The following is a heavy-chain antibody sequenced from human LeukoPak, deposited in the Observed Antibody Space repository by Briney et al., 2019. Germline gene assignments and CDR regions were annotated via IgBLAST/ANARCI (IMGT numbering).Heavy chain of an antibody. CDR3: ARGFYGSGSYSSPGFHAFDV. CDR1: GGSISSLY. D-gene: IGHD3-10*01. J-gene: IGHJ3*01. CDR2: IYSSGST. Sequence: SETLSLTCTVSGGSISSLYWSWIRQPPGKGLEWIGYIYSSGSTKYNPSLKSRVTMSVDTSKNQFSLKLSSVTAADTAVYYCARGFYGSGSYSSPGFHAFDVWGQGTMVTVSS. V-gene: IGHV4-59*11.